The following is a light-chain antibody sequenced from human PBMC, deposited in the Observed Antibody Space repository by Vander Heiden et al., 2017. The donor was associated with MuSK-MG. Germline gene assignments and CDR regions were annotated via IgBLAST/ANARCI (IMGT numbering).Light chain of an antibody. Sequence: DIKMTQSPSSLSASVGDRVTITCRASQSISSYLNWYQQKPGKAPKLLIYAASSLQSGVPSRFSGSGSGTDFTLTISRLQHEDFATYYCQQSDSTPRTCGQGTKVEIK. CDR1: QSISSY. CDR2: AAS. V-gene: IGKV1-39*01. CDR3: QQSDSTPRT. J-gene: IGKJ1*01.